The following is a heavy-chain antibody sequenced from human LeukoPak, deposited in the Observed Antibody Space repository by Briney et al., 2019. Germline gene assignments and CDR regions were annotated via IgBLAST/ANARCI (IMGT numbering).Heavy chain of an antibody. V-gene: IGHV1-24*01. CDR1: GYTLTELS. CDR2: FDPEDGET. J-gene: IGHJ4*02. Sequence: ASVKVSCKVSGYTLTELSMHWVRQAPGKGREWMGGFDPEDGETIYAQKSQGRVTMTEDTSTDAAYMELSSLRSEDTAVYYCATDRMGATGFDSWGQGTLVTVSS. D-gene: IGHD1-26*01. CDR3: ATDRMGATGFDS.